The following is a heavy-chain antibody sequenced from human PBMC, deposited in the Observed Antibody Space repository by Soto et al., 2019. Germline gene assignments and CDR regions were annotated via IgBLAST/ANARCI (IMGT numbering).Heavy chain of an antibody. D-gene: IGHD6-13*01. V-gene: IGHV3-30-3*01. J-gene: IGHJ4*02. CDR3: ARKGIAESGPNFYDF. Sequence: QVQLVESGGGVVQPGRSLTIFCTASGFTFKHNAIHWIRQAPAKGLEWVADISFDGSTKNYADSVKGRFTISRDNSKNTLSLQMRALKGEDTATYYCARKGIAESGPNFYDFWGQGTLVAVSS. CDR1: GFTFKHNA. CDR2: ISFDGSTK.